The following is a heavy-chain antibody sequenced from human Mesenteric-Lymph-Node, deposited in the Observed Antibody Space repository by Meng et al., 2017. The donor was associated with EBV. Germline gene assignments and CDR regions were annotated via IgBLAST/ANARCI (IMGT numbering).Heavy chain of an antibody. J-gene: IGHJ5*02. D-gene: IGHD6-6*01. CDR2: INHSGST. CDR3: ARGRMAARSPWLDP. V-gene: IGHV4-34*01. CDR1: GGSFSGYF. Sequence: VRLQRWGAGLLKPSETLSLTCAVNGGSFSGYFWSWIRQPPGKGLEWIGEINHSGSTSYNPSLKSRLTISVDTSNNQFSLNLASVTDADTAVYYCARGRMAARSPWLDPWGQGTLVTVSS.